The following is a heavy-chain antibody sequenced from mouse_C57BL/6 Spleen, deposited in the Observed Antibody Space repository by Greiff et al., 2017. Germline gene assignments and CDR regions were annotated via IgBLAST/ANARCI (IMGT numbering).Heavy chain of an antibody. Sequence: VQLQQSGPELVKPGASVKIPCKASGYTFTDYNMDWVKQSHGKSLEWIGDINPNNGGTIYNQKFKGKATLTVDKSSSTAYMELRSLTSEDTAVYYCARRGSYGSRNWYFDVWGTGTTVTVSS. CDR2: INPNNGGT. CDR3: ARRGSYGSRNWYFDV. D-gene: IGHD1-1*01. J-gene: IGHJ1*03. CDR1: GYTFTDYN. V-gene: IGHV1-18*01.